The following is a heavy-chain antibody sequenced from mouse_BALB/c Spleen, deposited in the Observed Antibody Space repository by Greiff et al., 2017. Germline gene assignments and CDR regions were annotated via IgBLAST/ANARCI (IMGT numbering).Heavy chain of an antibody. Sequence: QVQLKQSGAELAKPGASVKMSCKASGYTFTSYWMHWVKQRPGQGLEWIGYINPSTGYTEYNQKFKDKATLTADKSSSTAYMQLSSLTSEDSAVYYCAKFITTATYAMDYWGQGTSVTVSS. V-gene: IGHV1-7*01. CDR2: INPSTGYT. D-gene: IGHD1-2*01. CDR3: AKFITTATYAMDY. CDR1: GYTFTSYW. J-gene: IGHJ4*01.